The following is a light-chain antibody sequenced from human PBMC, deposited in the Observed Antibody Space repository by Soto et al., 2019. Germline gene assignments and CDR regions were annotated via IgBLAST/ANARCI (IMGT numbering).Light chain of an antibody. V-gene: IGKV3-20*01. CDR3: QQYGGSTRT. Sequence: IVVTQSPGTLSLSPGERATLSCRASQSFTTQLAWYQQKPGQAPRLIIHGASSRATGVPDRITGSGSGTDFTLSISRLEPEDFAVYYCQQYGGSTRTFGQGTKV. CDR2: GAS. CDR1: QSFTTQ. J-gene: IGKJ1*01.